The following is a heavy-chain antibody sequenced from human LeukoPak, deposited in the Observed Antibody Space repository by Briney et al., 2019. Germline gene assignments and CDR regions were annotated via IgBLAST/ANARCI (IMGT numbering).Heavy chain of an antibody. CDR3: ARGEAAAAADWYFDL. CDR2: VYKNGRL. D-gene: IGHD6-13*01. CDR1: GDSTTNYY. J-gene: IGHJ2*01. V-gene: IGHV4-59*12. Sequence: SETLSLTCSVSGDSTTNYYCSWIRQSPGKGLEWLAYVYKNGRLDYNPSLRSRVTVSVDRSKNQFSLKLSSVTAADTAVYYCARGEAAAAADWYFDLWGRGTLVTVSS.